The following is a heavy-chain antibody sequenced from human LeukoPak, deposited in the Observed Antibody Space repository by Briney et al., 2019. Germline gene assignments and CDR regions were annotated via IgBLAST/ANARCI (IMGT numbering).Heavy chain of an antibody. CDR3: GRDRGPFDP. CDR2: ICHSGST. CDR1: GYSIGSDFY. V-gene: IGHV4-38-2*02. Sequence: SSETLSLTCTVSGYSIGSDFYWGWIRQPPGKGLEWVASICHSGSTYYNPSLKSRVTISINTSQNQFSLKLTSVTAADTAVYYCGRDRGPFDPWGQGTLVTVSS. J-gene: IGHJ5*02.